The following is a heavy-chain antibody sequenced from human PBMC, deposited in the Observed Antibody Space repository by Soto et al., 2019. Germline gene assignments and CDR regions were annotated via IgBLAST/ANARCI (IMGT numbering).Heavy chain of an antibody. Sequence: PGGSLRLSCAASGFTFSSYAMSWVRQAPGKGLEWVSAISGSGGSTYYADSVKGRFTISRDNSKNTLYLQMNSLRAEDTAVYYCAALYYDFWSGYRGGYFDYWGQGTLVTVSS. CDR3: AALYYDFWSGYRGGYFDY. J-gene: IGHJ4*02. D-gene: IGHD3-3*01. V-gene: IGHV3-23*01. CDR1: GFTFSSYA. CDR2: ISGSGGST.